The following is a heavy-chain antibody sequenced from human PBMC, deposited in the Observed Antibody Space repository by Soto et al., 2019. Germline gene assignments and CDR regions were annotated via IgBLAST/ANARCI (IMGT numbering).Heavy chain of an antibody. CDR3: ARTIGYLDS. Sequence: PSQTLSLTCAISGDSVSSNSAAWNWIRQSPSRGLEWLGRTYYRSKWYHEYAVSVKGRITINPDTSKNQFSLQLDSVIPEDAAVYYCARTIGYLDSWGQGALVTVSS. V-gene: IGHV6-1*01. CDR2: TYYRSKWYH. CDR1: GDSVSSNSAA. J-gene: IGHJ4*02.